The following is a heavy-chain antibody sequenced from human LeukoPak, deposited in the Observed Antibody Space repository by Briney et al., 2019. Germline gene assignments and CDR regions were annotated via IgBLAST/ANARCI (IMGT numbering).Heavy chain of an antibody. CDR1: GFTFSGYA. D-gene: IGHD1-26*01. J-gene: IGHJ6*02. CDR2: ISYDGSNK. Sequence: GGSLRLSCAASGFTFSGYAMHWVRQAPGMGLEWVAVISYDGSNKYYADSVKGRFTISRDNSKNTFYLQMNSLRAEDTAVYYCARDHGGSLSYGVDVWGQGTTVTVSS. CDR3: ARDHGGSLSYGVDV. V-gene: IGHV3-30-3*01.